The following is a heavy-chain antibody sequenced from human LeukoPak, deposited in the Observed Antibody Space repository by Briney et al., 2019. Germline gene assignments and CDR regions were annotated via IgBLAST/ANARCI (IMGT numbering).Heavy chain of an antibody. Sequence: SETLSLTCTVSGGSFNAYYWSWIRQPPGKGLEWIGYIYPSGSTNNNPSLKSRVTISADTPKNQVSLKLSSVTAADTALYFCARHGGGSYAIEYWGQGTLVTVSS. D-gene: IGHD1-26*01. CDR1: GGSFNAYY. CDR3: ARHGGGSYAIEY. V-gene: IGHV4-4*09. CDR2: IYPSGST. J-gene: IGHJ4*02.